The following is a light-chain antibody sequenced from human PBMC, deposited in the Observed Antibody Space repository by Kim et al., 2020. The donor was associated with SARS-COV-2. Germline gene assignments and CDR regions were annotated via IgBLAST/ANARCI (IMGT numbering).Light chain of an antibody. V-gene: IGKV1-12*01. Sequence: SASGGDRVTITCRASQSISSWLAWYQQKPGKAPKLLIYTASSLQSGVPSRFSGSGSGTDFTLTISSLPPEDFATYYCQQANSFPTFGQGTKVDIK. CDR1: QSISSW. CDR3: QQANSFPT. J-gene: IGKJ1*01. CDR2: TAS.